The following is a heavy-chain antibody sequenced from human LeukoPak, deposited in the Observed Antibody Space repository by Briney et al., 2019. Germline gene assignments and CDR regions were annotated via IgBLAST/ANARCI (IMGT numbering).Heavy chain of an antibody. J-gene: IGHJ4*02. V-gene: IGHV3-23*01. CDR1: GLTVSTHG. CDR2: ISGSSGST. Sequence: PGGSLRLSCAVSGLTVSTHGMSWVRQAPGKGLEGVSGISGSSGSTYYANSVKGRFTISRDNSKNTVYLRMNSLTAEDTAVYYCANSVFGWGQGTLVTVSS. D-gene: IGHD3-10*02. CDR3: ANSVFG.